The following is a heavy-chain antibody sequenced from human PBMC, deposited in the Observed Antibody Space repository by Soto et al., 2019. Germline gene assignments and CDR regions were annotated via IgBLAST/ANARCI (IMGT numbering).Heavy chain of an antibody. CDR3: ARDHHVGSVSFLVPLIVDYYYDMDV. J-gene: IGHJ6*02. CDR1: GYTFTSYG. CDR2: ISAYNGNT. D-gene: IGHD3-10*01. V-gene: IGHV1-18*01. Sequence: ASVKVSCKASGYTFTSYGISWVRQAPGQGLEWMGWISAYNGNTNCAQKLQGRVTMTTDTSTSTAYMELRSLRSDDTAVYYCARDHHVGSVSFLVPLIVDYYYDMDVWGQGTRSPSP.